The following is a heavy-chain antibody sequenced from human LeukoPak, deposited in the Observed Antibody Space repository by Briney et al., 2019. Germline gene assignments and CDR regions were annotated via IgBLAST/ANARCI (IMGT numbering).Heavy chain of an antibody. J-gene: IGHJ4*02. CDR3: ARVAESLDHFDY. CDR1: GGSISSGDFY. D-gene: IGHD1-1*01. CDR2: IYYSGST. Sequence: SQTLSLTCAVSGGSISSGDFYWSWIRQPPGKGLEWIGYIYYSGSTYYNPSLRSRVTISVDTSKNQFSLKLSSVTAADTAVYFCARVAESLDHFDYWGQGTLVTVSS. V-gene: IGHV4-30-4*01.